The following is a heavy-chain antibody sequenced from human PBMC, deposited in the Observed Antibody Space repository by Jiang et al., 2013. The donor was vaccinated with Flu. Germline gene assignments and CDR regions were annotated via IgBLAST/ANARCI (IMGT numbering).Heavy chain of an antibody. CDR3: ARRVDATSGSGAMDV. V-gene: IGHV3-23*01. CDR1: GFTFSNYA. CDR2: ISDGVGAT. Sequence: LESGGNLAQPGGSLRLSCTITGFTFSNYAFNWVRRAPGKGLEWVAAISDGVGATFHADSVKGRFTISRDNSKNTLYLQMNSLTADDTAVYYCARRVDATSGSGAMDVWGQGTTVIVSS. J-gene: IGHJ6*02. D-gene: IGHD1-26*01.